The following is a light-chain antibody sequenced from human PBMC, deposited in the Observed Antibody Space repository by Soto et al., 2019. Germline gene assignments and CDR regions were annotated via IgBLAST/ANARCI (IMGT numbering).Light chain of an antibody. Sequence: EIVMTQSPYSLAVSLGERASINXKSSQSVVFSPSNKRSLGWYQQRPGQPPNLLISWASTREYGGPDRFSGSGSGTDFTPTISSLQAEDVAVYYGQQYYTTPRTFGQGTKVDIK. J-gene: IGKJ1*01. CDR2: WAS. V-gene: IGKV4-1*01. CDR3: QQYYTTPRT. CDR1: QSVVFSPSNKRS.